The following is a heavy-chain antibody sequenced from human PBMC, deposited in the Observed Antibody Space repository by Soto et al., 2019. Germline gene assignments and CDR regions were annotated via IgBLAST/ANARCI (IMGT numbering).Heavy chain of an antibody. D-gene: IGHD2-15*01. CDR3: ARATPYYYYGMDV. CDR2: IYYSGST. V-gene: IGHV4-31*03. J-gene: IGHJ6*02. CDR1: GGSISSGGDY. Sequence: QVQLQESGPGLVKPSQTLSLTCTVSGGSISSGGDYWSWIRQHPGKGLEWIGYIYYSGSTSYNPSLKSRVTLSVDTSKIHFYLKLSSVTAADTAVYYGARATPYYYYGMDVWGQGTTVTVSS.